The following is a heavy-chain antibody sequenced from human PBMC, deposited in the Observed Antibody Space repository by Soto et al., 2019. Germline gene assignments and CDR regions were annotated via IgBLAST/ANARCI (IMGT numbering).Heavy chain of an antibody. CDR2: INPNSGGT. V-gene: IGHV1-2*04. CDR3: ARKGYIGNFAMDV. CDR1: AYTFTFHN. J-gene: IGHJ6*02. Sequence: GAAVKVSCTAYAYTFTFHNMHWVRQAPGQGLEWMGWINPNSGGTNYAQKFQGWVTMTRDTSISTAYMELSRLRSDETAVYYCARKGYIGNFAMDVWGQGITVTVSS. D-gene: IGHD5-12*01.